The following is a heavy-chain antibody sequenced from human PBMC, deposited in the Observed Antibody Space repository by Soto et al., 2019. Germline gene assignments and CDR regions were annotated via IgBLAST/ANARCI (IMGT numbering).Heavy chain of an antibody. Sequence: QVQLVQSGAEVKKPGSSVKVSCKASGGTFSSYIISWVRQAPGQGLEWMGRVIPILGIANYAQKFQGRVTITAEKSTSTAYMELSSLRSEDTAVYYCARFPQTAIVGAAYFDYWGQGNLVTVSS. V-gene: IGHV1-69*02. CDR1: GGTFSSYI. D-gene: IGHD1-26*01. J-gene: IGHJ4*02. CDR3: ARFPQTAIVGAAYFDY. CDR2: VIPILGIA.